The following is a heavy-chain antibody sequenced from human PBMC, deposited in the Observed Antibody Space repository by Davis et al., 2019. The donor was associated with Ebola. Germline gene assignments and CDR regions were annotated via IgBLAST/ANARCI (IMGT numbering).Heavy chain of an antibody. CDR3: AKDPSSAAATDFDY. CDR1: GFTFSSYW. Sequence: GESLKISCAASGFTFSSYWMHWVRQAPGKGLVWVSRINPDGSFTDYADSVKGRFTISRDNSKNTLYLQMNSLRSEDTAVYYCAKDPSSAAATDFDYWGQGTLVTVSS. V-gene: IGHV3-74*01. CDR2: INPDGSFT. D-gene: IGHD6-13*01. J-gene: IGHJ4*02.